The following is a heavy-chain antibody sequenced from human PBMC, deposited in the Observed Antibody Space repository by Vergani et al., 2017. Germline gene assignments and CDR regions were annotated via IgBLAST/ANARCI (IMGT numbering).Heavy chain of an antibody. V-gene: IGHV2-5*04. Sequence: QITLKESGPTLVKPTQTLTLTCTFSGFSLNTRGVSGAWIRQPPGKALDWLDLIYWNDDQHYSPSLNNRVTITKDTSKNQVVLTMTNMDYVDTGTYYCVYRKTECGTTGCFYPFYYYYYMDVWGKGTTVTVSS. CDR2: IYWNDDQ. J-gene: IGHJ6*03. CDR1: GFSLNTRGVS. CDR3: VYRKTECGTTGCFYPFYYYYYMDV. D-gene: IGHD1-7*01.